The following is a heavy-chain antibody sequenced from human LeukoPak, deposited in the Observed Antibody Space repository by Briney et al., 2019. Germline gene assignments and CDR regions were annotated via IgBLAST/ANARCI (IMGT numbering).Heavy chain of an antibody. Sequence: GGSLRLSCAASGFTVSSNYMSWVRQAPGKGLEWVSVIYSGGSTYYADSVKGRFTISRDSAKNSLYLQMNSLRAEDTAVYYCAIRSSGWYGGDAFDIWGQGTMVTVSS. CDR2: IYSGGST. CDR3: AIRSSGWYGGDAFDI. V-gene: IGHV3-66*01. D-gene: IGHD6-19*01. J-gene: IGHJ3*02. CDR1: GFTVSSNY.